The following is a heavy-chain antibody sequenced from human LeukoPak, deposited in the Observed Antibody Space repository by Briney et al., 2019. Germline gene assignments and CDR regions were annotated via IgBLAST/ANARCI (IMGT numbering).Heavy chain of an antibody. CDR3: ARVGSNGWFEDY. J-gene: IGHJ4*02. D-gene: IGHD6-19*01. CDR2: INTSGST. Sequence: PSETLSLTCTVSGGSISSYYCSWIRQPAGKGLEWIGRINTSGSTNYNPSLKSRVTMSVDTSKNQFSLKLNSVTAADTAVYYCARVGSNGWFEDYWGQGTLVTVSS. V-gene: IGHV4-4*07. CDR1: GGSISSYY.